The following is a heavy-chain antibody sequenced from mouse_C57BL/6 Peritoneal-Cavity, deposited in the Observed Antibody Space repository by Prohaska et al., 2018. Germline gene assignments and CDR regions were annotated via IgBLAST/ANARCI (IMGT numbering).Heavy chain of an antibody. J-gene: IGHJ2*01. V-gene: IGHV9-3*01. D-gene: IGHD1-1*01. Sequence: QIQLVQSGPELKKPGETVKLSCKASGYTFTTYGMSWVKQDQGKGLTWMGWINTYSGVPTYADDFKGRLAFSLETSASTAYLKINNLNNEDTATYFCARWRGSSPVDYWGKGTTLTVSS. CDR2: INTYSGVP. CDR1: GYTFTTYG. CDR3: ARWRGSSPVDY.